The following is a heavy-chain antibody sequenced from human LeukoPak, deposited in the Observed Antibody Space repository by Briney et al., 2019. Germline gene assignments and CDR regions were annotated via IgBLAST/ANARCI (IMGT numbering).Heavy chain of an antibody. D-gene: IGHD1-26*01. V-gene: IGHV4-59*12. CDR1: GGSISPYH. CDR3: ARYIVGATLDAFDI. CDR2: IYYSGST. Sequence: SETLSLTCTVSGGSISPYHWSWIRQPPGKGLEWIGYIYYSGSTNYNPSLKSRVTISVDTSKNQFSLKLSSVTAADTAVYYCARYIVGATLDAFDIWGQGTMVTVSS. J-gene: IGHJ3*02.